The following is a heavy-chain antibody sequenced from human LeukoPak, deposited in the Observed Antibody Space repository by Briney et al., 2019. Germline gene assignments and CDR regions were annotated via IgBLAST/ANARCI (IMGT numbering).Heavy chain of an antibody. CDR3: TRDQEGSDY. CDR1: GFTFSTYS. J-gene: IGHJ4*02. CDR2: ITSSSSAK. V-gene: IGHV3-48*01. Sequence: GGSLRLSCVASGFTFSTYSMNWVRQAPGKGLEWVSYITSSSSAKYYADSVKGRFTISRDNAENSLYLQMNSLRAEDTAVYYCTRDQEGSDYWGQGTLVSVSS.